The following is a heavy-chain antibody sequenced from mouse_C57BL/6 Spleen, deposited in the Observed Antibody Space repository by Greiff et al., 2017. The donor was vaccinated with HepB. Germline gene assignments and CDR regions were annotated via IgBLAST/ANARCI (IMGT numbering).Heavy chain of an antibody. J-gene: IGHJ4*01. CDR1: GFNIKDDY. Sequence: VQLQQSGAELVRPGASVKLSCTASGFNIKDDYMHWVKQRPEQGLEWIGWIDPENGDTEYASKFQGKATITADTSSNTAYLQLSSLTSEDTAVYYCTCSYYGNAMDYWGQGTSVTVSS. D-gene: IGHD1-1*01. CDR2: IDPENGDT. V-gene: IGHV14-4*01. CDR3: TCSYYGNAMDY.